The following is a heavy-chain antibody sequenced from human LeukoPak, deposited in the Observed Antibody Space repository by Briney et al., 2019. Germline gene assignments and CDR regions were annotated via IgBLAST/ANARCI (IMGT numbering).Heavy chain of an antibody. D-gene: IGHD1-7*01. V-gene: IGHV3-33*01. CDR3: ARDVYLTGTFFDY. CDR1: GFTFSSYG. CDR2: IWYDGSNK. Sequence: GGSLRLSCAASGFTFSSYGMHWVRQAPGKGLEWVAVIWYDGSNKYYADSVKGRFTISRDNSKNTLYLQMISLRAEDTAVYYCARDVYLTGTFFDYWGQGTLVTVSS. J-gene: IGHJ4*02.